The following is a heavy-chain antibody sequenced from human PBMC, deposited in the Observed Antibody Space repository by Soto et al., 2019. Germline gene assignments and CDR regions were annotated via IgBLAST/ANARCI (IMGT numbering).Heavy chain of an antibody. Sequence: EVQLVESGGGLVQPARSLRLSCTASGFTFGDYAMSWFRQAPGKGLEWVGFIRSKAYGGTTEYAASVKGRFTISRDDSKGLAYLQMNSLKTEDTAVYYGTGDAGTEETKGDYCGQGTLVTVAA. CDR1: GFTFGDYA. CDR3: TGDAGTEETKGDY. J-gene: IGHJ4*02. V-gene: IGHV3-49*03. D-gene: IGHD1-7*01. CDR2: IRSKAYGGTT.